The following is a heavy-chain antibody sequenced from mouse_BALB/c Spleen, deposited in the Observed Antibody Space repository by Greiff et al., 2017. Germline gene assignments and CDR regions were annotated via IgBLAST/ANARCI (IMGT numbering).Heavy chain of an antibody. CDR3: ARPYDGYYEWFAY. V-gene: IGHV5-6*01. Sequence: EVKLMESGGDLVKPGGSLKLSCAASGFTFSSYGMSWVRQTPDKRLEWVATISSGGSYTYYPDSVKGRFTISRDNAKNTLYLQMSSLKSEDTAMYYCARPYDGYYEWFAYWGQGTLVTVSA. D-gene: IGHD2-3*01. CDR2: ISSGGSYT. CDR1: GFTFSSYG. J-gene: IGHJ3*01.